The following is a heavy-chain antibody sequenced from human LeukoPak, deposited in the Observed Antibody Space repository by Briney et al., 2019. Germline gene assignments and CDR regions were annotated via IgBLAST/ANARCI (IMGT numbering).Heavy chain of an antibody. V-gene: IGHV1-2*02. J-gene: IGHJ4*02. CDR1: GYTFTDYY. CDR2: INPNSGGT. Sequence: ASVKVSCKASGYTFTDYYMHWVRQAPGQGLEWMGWINPNSGGTNYAQKFQGRVTMTRDTSISTAYMELSRLRSDDTAVYYCARDRGDAYYFDYWGQGTLVTVSS. CDR3: ARDRGDAYYFDY. D-gene: IGHD4-17*01.